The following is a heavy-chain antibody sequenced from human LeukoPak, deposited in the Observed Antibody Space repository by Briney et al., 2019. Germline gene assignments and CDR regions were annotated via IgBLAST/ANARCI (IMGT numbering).Heavy chain of an antibody. Sequence: SETLSLTCTVSGGSISSYYWSWIRQPPGKGLEWIGYIYTSGSTNYNPSLKSRVTISVDTSKNQFSLKLSSVTAADTAVYYCARWRSSSFDYWGQGTLVTVYS. CDR3: ARWRSSSFDY. J-gene: IGHJ4*02. CDR2: IYTSGST. V-gene: IGHV4-4*09. CDR1: GGSISSYY. D-gene: IGHD6-6*01.